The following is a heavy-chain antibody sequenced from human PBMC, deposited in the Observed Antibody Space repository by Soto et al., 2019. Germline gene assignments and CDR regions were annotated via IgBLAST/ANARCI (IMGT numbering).Heavy chain of an antibody. Sequence: PGGSLRLSCAASGFTFSSYAMSWVRQAPGKGLEWVSAISGSGGSTYYADSVKGRFTISRDNSKNTLYLQMNSLRAEDTAVYYCAKDQIKERYFPWFDPWGQGTLVTVSS. J-gene: IGHJ5*02. V-gene: IGHV3-23*01. CDR3: AKDQIKERYFPWFDP. D-gene: IGHD3-9*01. CDR1: GFTFSSYA. CDR2: ISGSGGST.